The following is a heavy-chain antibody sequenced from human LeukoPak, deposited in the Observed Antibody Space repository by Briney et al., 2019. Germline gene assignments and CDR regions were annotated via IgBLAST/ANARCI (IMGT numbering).Heavy chain of an antibody. CDR2: TYYRSKWYN. CDR3: AREGNLYYYYGMDV. J-gene: IGHJ6*02. CDR1: GDSVSSNSAA. V-gene: IGHV6-1*01. Sequence: SQTLSLTCAISGDSVSSNSAAWNWIRRSPSRGLEWLGRTYYRSKWYNDYAVSVKSRITINPDTSENQFSLQLNSVTPEDTAVYYCAREGNLYYYYGMDVWGQGTTVTVSS.